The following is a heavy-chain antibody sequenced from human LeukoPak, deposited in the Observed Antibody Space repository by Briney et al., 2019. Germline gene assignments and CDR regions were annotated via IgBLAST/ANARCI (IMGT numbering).Heavy chain of an antibody. CDR3: ARELIVGATWHYYYYMDV. CDR1: GFTFSSYW. D-gene: IGHD1-26*01. V-gene: IGHV3-7*01. J-gene: IGHJ6*03. Sequence: GGSLRLSCAASGFTFSSYWMTWVRQAPGKGLEWVANIKQDGSEKYYVDSVKGRFTISRDNAKNSLYLQMNSLRAEDTAVYYCARELIVGATWHYYYYMDVWGKGTTVTVSS. CDR2: IKQDGSEK.